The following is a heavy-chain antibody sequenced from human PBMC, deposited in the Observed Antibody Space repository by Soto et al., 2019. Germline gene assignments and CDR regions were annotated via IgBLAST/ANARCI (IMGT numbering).Heavy chain of an antibody. CDR1: GYTFTSFY. CDR2: INPNGGST. V-gene: IGHV1-46*01. D-gene: IGHD2-21*01. J-gene: IGHJ5*02. CDR3: GRGLTSGDS. Sequence: QVQLVQSGAEVKNPGASVKVSCKASGYTFTSFYIHWVRQAPGQGLEWMAIINPNGGSTNYAQNLQGRVTLTRDTSTNTVYMELSSHRSEDTAVYYCGRGLTSGDSWGQGTLVTVSS.